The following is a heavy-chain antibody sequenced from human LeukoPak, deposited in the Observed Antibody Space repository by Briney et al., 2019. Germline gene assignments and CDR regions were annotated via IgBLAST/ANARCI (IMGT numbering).Heavy chain of an antibody. V-gene: IGHV3-48*01. J-gene: IGHJ3*02. CDR3: ARAGRYYYDSSGYYYDAFDI. CDR2: FCSRSSHI. Sequence: PGGSLRLSCAPSVYTFSIYSMNWVRHAPGKGREWVSYFCSRSSHIYYAHSVKGRYTISRDNANNSLYLQMNILRAEDTALYYRARAGRYYYDSSGYYYDAFDIWGQGTMVTVSS. CDR1: VYTFSIYS. D-gene: IGHD3-22*01.